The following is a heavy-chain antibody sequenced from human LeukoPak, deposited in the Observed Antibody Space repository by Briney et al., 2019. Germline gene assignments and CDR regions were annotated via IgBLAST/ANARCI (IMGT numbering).Heavy chain of an antibody. CDR2: IYHSGST. Sequence: SETLSLTCTVSGGSISSGGYYWSWIRQPPGKGLEWIGYIYHSGSTYYNPSLKSRVTISVDRSKNQFSLKLSSVTAADTAVYYCARGLSGSYDYYYYYMDVWGKGTTVTVSS. J-gene: IGHJ6*03. CDR1: GGSISSGGYY. D-gene: IGHD1-26*01. V-gene: IGHV4-30-2*01. CDR3: ARGLSGSYDYYYYYMDV.